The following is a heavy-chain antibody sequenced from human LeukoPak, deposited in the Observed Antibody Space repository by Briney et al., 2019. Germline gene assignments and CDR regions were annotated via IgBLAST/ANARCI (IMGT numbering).Heavy chain of an antibody. CDR3: ARDYPSYYDYVWGSYRYYWFDP. J-gene: IGHJ5*02. Sequence: ASETLSLTCTVSGGSISSYYWSWIRQPPGKGLEWIGYIYYSGSTNYNPSLKSRVTISVDTSKNQFSLKLSSVTAADTAVYYCARDYPSYYDYVWGSYRYYWFDPWGQGTLVTVSS. CDR2: IYYSGST. CDR1: GGSISSYY. D-gene: IGHD3-16*02. V-gene: IGHV4-59*01.